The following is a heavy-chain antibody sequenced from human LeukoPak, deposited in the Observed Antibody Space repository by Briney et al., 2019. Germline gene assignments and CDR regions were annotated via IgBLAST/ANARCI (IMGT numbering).Heavy chain of an antibody. CDR1: GFTFSSYW. CDR2: IKQDGSEK. V-gene: IGHV3-7*03. J-gene: IGHJ4*02. Sequence: GGSLRLSCAASGFTFSSYWMSWVRQAPGKGLEWVANIKQDGSEKYYVDSVKGRFTISRDNAKNSLYLQMNSLRAEDTAVYYCAKSQWVSLHFSFDYWGQGSLVIVSS. CDR3: AKSQWVSLHFSFDY. D-gene: IGHD5-24*01.